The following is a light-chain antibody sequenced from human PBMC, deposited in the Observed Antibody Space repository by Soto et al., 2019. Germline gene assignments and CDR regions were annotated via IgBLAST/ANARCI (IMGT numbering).Light chain of an antibody. CDR1: QSLLHTSNNKNY. CDR3: QQYYIIAPGFT. CDR2: WAS. J-gene: IGKJ3*01. V-gene: IGKV4-1*01. Sequence: DIVMTQSPDSLAVSLGERATINCKSSQSLLHTSNNKNYLAWYQQKPGQPPKLLIYWASTRESGVPDRFSGSGSGTDFTLTISSLQAEDVAIYYCQQYYIIAPGFTFGPGTKVDIK.